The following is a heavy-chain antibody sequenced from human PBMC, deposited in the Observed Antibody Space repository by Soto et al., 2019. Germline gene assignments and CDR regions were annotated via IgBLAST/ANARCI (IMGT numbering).Heavy chain of an antibody. D-gene: IGHD2-15*01. CDR3: ARPPLPGYSIHFNS. J-gene: IGHJ4*02. Sequence: GESLKISCKASGYIFIDYWIGWVRQMPGKGLEWMGIVYPRDSDTRYSPSFQDQVTISADRSTGTAFLQWRSLKASDTALYYCARPPLPGYSIHFNSWGQGTLVTVSS. V-gene: IGHV5-51*01. CDR2: VYPRDSDT. CDR1: GYIFIDYW.